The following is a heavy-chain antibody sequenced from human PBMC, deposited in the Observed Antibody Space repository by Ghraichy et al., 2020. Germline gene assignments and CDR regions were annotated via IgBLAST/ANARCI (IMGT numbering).Heavy chain of an antibody. CDR2: IYPGDSDT. D-gene: IGHD3-3*01. Sequence: GESLNISCKGSGYSFTSYWIGWVRQMPGKGLEWMGIIYPGDSDTRYSPSFQGQVTILADKSISTAYLQWSSLKASDTAMYYCARKGQTRYDFWSGYQRGPYYFDYWGQGTLVTVSS. V-gene: IGHV5-51*01. CDR1: GYSFTSYW. CDR3: ARKGQTRYDFWSGYQRGPYYFDY. J-gene: IGHJ4*02.